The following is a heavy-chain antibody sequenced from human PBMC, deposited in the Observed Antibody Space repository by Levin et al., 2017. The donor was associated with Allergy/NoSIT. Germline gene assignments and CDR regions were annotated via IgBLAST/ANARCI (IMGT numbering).Heavy chain of an antibody. Sequence: GESLKISCAASGFTFSSYWMSWVRQAPGKGLEWVASIKQLGSEKYYVDSVKGRFTISRDNAKNSLYLQMSSLRAEDTAVYYCASFMSSTNTFDSWGQGTLVTVSS. CDR1: GFTFSSYW. J-gene: IGHJ4*02. V-gene: IGHV3-7*01. CDR2: IKQLGSEK. CDR3: ASFMSSTNTFDS. D-gene: IGHD5/OR15-5a*01.